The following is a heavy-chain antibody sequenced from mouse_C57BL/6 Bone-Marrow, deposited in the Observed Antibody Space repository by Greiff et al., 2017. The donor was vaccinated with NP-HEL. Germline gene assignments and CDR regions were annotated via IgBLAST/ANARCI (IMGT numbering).Heavy chain of an antibody. D-gene: IGHD1-1*01. CDR3: ARDYYGSSYWYYDV. J-gene: IGHJ1*03. V-gene: IGHV5-4*01. CDR1: GFTFSSYA. Sequence: EVKLMESGGGLVKPGGSLKLSCAASGFTFSSYAMSWVRQTPAKRLEWVATISAGGSYTYYPDNVKGRFTISRDNAKNNLYLQMSHLKSEDTAMYYSARDYYGSSYWYYDVGDTGTTVTVAS. CDR2: ISAGGSYT.